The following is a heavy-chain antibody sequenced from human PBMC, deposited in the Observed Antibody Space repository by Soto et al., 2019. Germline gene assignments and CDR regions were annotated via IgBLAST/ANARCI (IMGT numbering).Heavy chain of an antibody. CDR3: ARGQRFSDWFDP. Sequence: PSGTLSITCTVSGGSMSSYYLTWIRQPAGKGLEWIGRVYSSGGTHYNPSLKSRVTISLDTSKNQFSLRLLSVTDADTAVYYCARGQRFSDWFDPWGQGTLVTVYS. J-gene: IGHJ5*02. D-gene: IGHD3-3*01. CDR2: VYSSGGT. V-gene: IGHV4-4*07. CDR1: GGSMSSYY.